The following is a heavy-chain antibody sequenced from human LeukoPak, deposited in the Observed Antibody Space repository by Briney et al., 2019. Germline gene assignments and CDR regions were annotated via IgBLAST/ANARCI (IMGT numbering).Heavy chain of an antibody. CDR3: ARSPSSYESGNGYPNLGWLDP. D-gene: IGHD5-24*01. J-gene: IGHJ5*02. Sequence: SETLSLTCKVSGYPIGLDYYWVWIRQAPGRGLQWIGGFHRGRIQYNSALKSRVTISIDSSKNQFSLRMWPVTAADTAFYFCARSPSSYESGNGYPNLGWLDPWGQGALVTVSS. CDR1: GYPIGLDYY. V-gene: IGHV4-38-2*02. CDR2: FHRGRI.